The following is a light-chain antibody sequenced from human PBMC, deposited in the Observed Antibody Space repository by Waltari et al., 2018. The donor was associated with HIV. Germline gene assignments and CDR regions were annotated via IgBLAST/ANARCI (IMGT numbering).Light chain of an antibody. CDR3: HNYGTSSHP. Sequence: DIQMTQSPSSVSASVGDRVTITCRASQDIAQWLAWYQQKPGKAPKVLMYAASTLVEGVPSRFSGSQSGTEFTLTIASLQPDDFATYYCHNYGTSSHPFGQGTKV. V-gene: IGKV1-5*03. CDR1: QDIAQW. CDR2: AAS. J-gene: IGKJ1*01.